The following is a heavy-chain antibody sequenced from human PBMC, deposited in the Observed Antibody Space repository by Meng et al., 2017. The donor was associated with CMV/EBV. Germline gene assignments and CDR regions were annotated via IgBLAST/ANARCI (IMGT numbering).Heavy chain of an antibody. CDR3: ARAHYAPGYCSSTSCYNRWGMDV. V-gene: IGHV1-8*01. Sequence: ASVKVSCKASGYTFTSYDINWVRQATGQGLEWMGWMNPNSGKTGYAQKFQGRVTMTRDESTSTAYMELSSLRSEDTAVYYCARAHYAPGYCSSTSCYNRWGMDVWGQGTTVTVSS. D-gene: IGHD2-2*02. CDR2: MNPNSGKT. CDR1: GYTFTSYD. J-gene: IGHJ6*02.